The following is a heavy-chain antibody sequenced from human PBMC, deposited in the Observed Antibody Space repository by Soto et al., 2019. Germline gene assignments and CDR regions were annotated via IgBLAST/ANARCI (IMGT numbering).Heavy chain of an antibody. CDR3: ARYPGYDFWSGYLNDY. CDR1: GFTFSSYA. D-gene: IGHD3-3*01. J-gene: IGHJ4*02. V-gene: IGHV3-23*01. CDR2: ISGSGGST. Sequence: GGSLRLSCAASGFTFSSYAMSWVRQAPGKGLEWVSAISGSGGSTYYADSVKGRFTISRDNSKNTLYLQMNSLRAEDTAVYYCARYPGYDFWSGYLNDYWGQGTLVTVSS.